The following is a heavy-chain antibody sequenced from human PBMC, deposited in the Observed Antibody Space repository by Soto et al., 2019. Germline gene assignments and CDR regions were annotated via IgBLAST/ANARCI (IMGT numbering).Heavy chain of an antibody. CDR1: GFSLTTGRMG. V-gene: IGHV2-26*03. D-gene: IGHD3-10*01. Sequence: QVTLKESGPVLVKDTETLTLTCSISGFSLTTGRMGVSWIRQSPGKALEWLAHIFSNNERSYSTSLQNRLSISDDNSKRQVVITLTNVGPVDAATYFCARLVADSSWYYYGLDVWGQGASVTVS. CDR2: IFSNNER. J-gene: IGHJ6*02. CDR3: ARLVADSSWYYYGLDV.